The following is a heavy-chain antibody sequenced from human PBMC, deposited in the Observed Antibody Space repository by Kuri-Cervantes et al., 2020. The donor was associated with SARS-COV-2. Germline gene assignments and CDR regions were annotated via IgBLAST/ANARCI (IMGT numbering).Heavy chain of an antibody. J-gene: IGHJ1*01. CDR1: GFTFSSYA. D-gene: IGHD2-15*01. Sequence: GESLKISCAASGFTFSSYAMHWVRQAPGKGLEWVSAISGSGGSTYYADSVKGRFTISRDNSKNTLYLQMNSLRAEDTAVYYCAKWGGYCSGGSCSLPFQHWGQGTLVTVSS. CDR2: ISGSGGST. CDR3: AKWGGYCSGGSCSLPFQH. V-gene: IGHV3-23*01.